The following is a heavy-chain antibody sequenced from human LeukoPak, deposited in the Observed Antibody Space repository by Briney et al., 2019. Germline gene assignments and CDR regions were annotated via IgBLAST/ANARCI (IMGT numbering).Heavy chain of an antibody. D-gene: IGHD3-3*01. CDR1: GFTFSSYA. V-gene: IGHV3-23*01. CDR2: ISGSGGST. J-gene: IGHJ6*02. CDR3: ARVPYDFWSGYYTNYYYYGMDV. Sequence: GGSLRLSCAASGFTFSSYAMSWVRQAPGKGLEWVSAISGSGGSTYYADSVKGRFTISRDNSKNTLYLQMNSLRAEDTAVYYCARVPYDFWSGYYTNYYYYGMDVWGQGTTVTVSS.